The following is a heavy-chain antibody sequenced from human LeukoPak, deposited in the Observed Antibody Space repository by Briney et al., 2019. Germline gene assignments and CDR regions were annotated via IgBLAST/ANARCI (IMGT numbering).Heavy chain of an antibody. CDR3: ARERWGYYDSSGYEDAFDI. V-gene: IGHV3-64*01. D-gene: IGHD3-22*01. CDR1: GFTFSSYA. J-gene: IGHJ3*02. CDR2: ISCNGGST. Sequence: GGSLRLSCAASGFTFSSYAMHWVRQAPGKGLEYVSAISCNGGSTYYANSVKGRFTISRDNSKNTLYLQMGSLRAEDMAVYYCARERWGYYDSSGYEDAFDIWGQGTMVTVSS.